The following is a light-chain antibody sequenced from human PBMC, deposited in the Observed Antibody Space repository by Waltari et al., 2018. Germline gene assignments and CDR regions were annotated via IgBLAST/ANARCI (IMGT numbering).Light chain of an antibody. Sequence: DIQMTQSPSTLSASVGDRVTITCRASQSISNWLAWYQQKPGKAPQLLIYKASNVESGVPSRFSGSGSETEFTLTISGLQPDDFATYYCQQYNAYWTFGQGTKVEVK. CDR3: QQYNAYWT. V-gene: IGKV1-5*03. CDR1: QSISNW. CDR2: KAS. J-gene: IGKJ1*01.